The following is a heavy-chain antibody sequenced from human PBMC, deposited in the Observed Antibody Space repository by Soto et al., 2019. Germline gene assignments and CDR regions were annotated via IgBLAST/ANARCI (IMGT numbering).Heavy chain of an antibody. D-gene: IGHD1-26*01. V-gene: IGHV4-39*01. J-gene: IGHJ6*02. Sequence: SETLSLTCTVSGGSISSSNYYWAWIRQPPGKGLEWIGTMHFTGSTFYSASLKSRVTMSVDTSKHQFSLTLRSVTAADTSVYYCARQTGRGYYCVMDAWGQGTTVTVSS. CDR2: MHFTGST. CDR1: GGSISSSNYY. CDR3: ARQTGRGYYCVMDA.